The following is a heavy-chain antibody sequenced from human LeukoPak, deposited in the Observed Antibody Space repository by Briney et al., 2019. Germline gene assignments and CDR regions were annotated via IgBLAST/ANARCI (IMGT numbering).Heavy chain of an antibody. CDR2: INHSGST. Sequence: SETLSLTCAVYGGSFSGYYWSWIRQPPGKGLEWIGEINHSGSTNYNPSLKGRVTISVDTSKNQFSLKLSSVTAADTAVYYCARVKWSQFDYWGQGTLVTVSS. D-gene: IGHD2-8*01. CDR1: GGSFSGYY. V-gene: IGHV4-34*01. CDR3: ARVKWSQFDY. J-gene: IGHJ4*02.